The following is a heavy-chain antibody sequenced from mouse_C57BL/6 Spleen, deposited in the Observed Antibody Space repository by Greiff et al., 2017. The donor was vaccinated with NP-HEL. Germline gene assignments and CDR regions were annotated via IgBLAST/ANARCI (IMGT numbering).Heavy chain of an antibody. CDR2: IDPENGDT. V-gene: IGHV14-4*01. CDR1: GFNIKDDY. J-gene: IGHJ4*01. CDR3: TTTGGSSLYAMDY. Sequence: VQLQQSGAELVRPGASVKLSCTASGFNIKDDYMHWVKQRPEQGLEWIGWIDPENGDTEYASKFQGKATITADTSSNTAYLQLSSLTSEDTAVYYGTTTGGSSLYAMDYWGQGTSVTVSS. D-gene: IGHD1-1*01.